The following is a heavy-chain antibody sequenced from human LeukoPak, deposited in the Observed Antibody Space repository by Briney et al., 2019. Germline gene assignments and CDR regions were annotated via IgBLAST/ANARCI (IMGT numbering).Heavy chain of an antibody. CDR3: AAGDYGDYFDY. J-gene: IGHJ4*02. CDR1: GYTFTGYY. D-gene: IGHD4-17*01. Sequence: ASVKVSCKASGYTFTGYYMHWVRQAPGQGLEWMRWINPNSGDTNYPQKFQGRVTMTRDTSISTAYMELSRLRSDDTAVYYCAAGDYGDYFDYWGLGTLVTVSS. CDR2: INPNSGDT. V-gene: IGHV1-2*02.